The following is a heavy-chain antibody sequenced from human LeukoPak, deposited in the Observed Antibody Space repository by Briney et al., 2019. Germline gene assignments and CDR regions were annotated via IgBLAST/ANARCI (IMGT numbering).Heavy chain of an antibody. V-gene: IGHV4-39*07. CDR1: GGSISSSSYY. D-gene: IGHD6-13*01. J-gene: IGHJ5*02. CDR2: INHSGST. Sequence: PSETLSLTCTVSGGSISSSSYYWGWIRQPPGKGLEWIGEINHSGSTNYNPSLKSRVTISVDTSKNQFSLKLSSVTAADTAVYYCARGGRSSWTDWFDPWGQGTLVTVSS. CDR3: ARGGRSSWTDWFDP.